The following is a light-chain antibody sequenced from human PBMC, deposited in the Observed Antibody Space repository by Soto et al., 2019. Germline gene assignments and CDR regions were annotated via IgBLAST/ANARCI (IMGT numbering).Light chain of an antibody. CDR2: DAA. CDR3: QQYDNLPPFA. V-gene: IGKV1-33*01. CDR1: QDISNY. J-gene: IGKJ3*01. Sequence: DIQMTQSPSSLSASVGDRVTITCQASQDISNYLNWYQQKPGKAPKLLIYDAANLETGVPSRFTRNGSRTHFTFTISTPKPEAIATYYCQQYDNLPPFAFGPGPKVDI.